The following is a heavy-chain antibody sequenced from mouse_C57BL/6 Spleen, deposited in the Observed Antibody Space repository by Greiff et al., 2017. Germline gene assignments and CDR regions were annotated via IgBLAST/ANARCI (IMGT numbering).Heavy chain of an antibody. CDR3: ARGGNYEGWFAY. J-gene: IGHJ3*01. D-gene: IGHD2-1*01. CDR2: IDPSDSYT. CDR1: GYTFTSYW. V-gene: IGHV1-69*01. Sequence: QVQLQQPGAELVMPGASVKLSCKASGYTFTSYWMHWVKQRPGQGLEWIGEIDPSDSYTNYNQKFKGKSTLTVDKSSSTAYMQLSRLTSEDSAVYYCARGGNYEGWFAYWGQRTLVTVSA.